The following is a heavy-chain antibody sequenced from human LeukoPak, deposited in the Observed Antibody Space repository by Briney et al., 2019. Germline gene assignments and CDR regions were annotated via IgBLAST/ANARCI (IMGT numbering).Heavy chain of an antibody. CDR1: GGSISSYY. CDR2: IYYSGST. D-gene: IGHD3-22*01. V-gene: IGHV4-59*01. J-gene: IGHJ4*02. Sequence: SETLSLTCTVSGGSISSYYWSWIRQPPGKGLEWLGYIYYSGSTNYNPSLKSRVTISVDTSKNQFSPKLSSVTAADTAVYYCASRYYYDSSGYFDYWGQGTLVTVSS. CDR3: ASRYYYDSSGYFDY.